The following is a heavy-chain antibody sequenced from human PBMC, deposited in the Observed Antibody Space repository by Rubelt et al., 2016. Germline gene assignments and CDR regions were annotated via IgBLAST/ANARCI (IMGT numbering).Heavy chain of an antibody. D-gene: IGHD1-1*01. V-gene: IGHV3-30*04. CDR1: GFSFRNYS. CDR2: ISHDGSKK. Sequence: GFSFRNYSIHWVRQAPGKGLEWVAIISHDGSKKYYAESVKGRFTISRDNSKNTLSLRMNSLRGEDTAVYYCTRAVTGTNDYWGQGTLVTVSS. J-gene: IGHJ4*02. CDR3: TRAVTGTNDY.